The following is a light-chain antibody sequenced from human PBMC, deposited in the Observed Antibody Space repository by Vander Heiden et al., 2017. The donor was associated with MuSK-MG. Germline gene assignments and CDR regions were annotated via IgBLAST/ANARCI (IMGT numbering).Light chain of an antibody. CDR1: ASDIGDYNF. CDR3: SSYTSTNTPYV. Sequence: HSALTQSLSASGSHRQSITISCIGSASDIGDYNFVSWYQQHPGEAPKLLRYDVSHRPSGVSNRFSGSKSGNTASLTISGLQGEDAADYYCSSYTSTNTPYVFGTGTRVTVL. J-gene: IGLJ1*01. V-gene: IGLV2-14*03. CDR2: DVS.